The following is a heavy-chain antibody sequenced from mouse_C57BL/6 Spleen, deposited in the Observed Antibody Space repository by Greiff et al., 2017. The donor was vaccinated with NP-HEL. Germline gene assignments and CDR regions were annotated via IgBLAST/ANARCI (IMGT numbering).Heavy chain of an antibody. Sequence: VKLQQPGTELVKPGASVKLSCKASGYTFTSYWMHWVKQRPGQGLEWIGNINPSNGGTNYNEKFKSKATLTVDKSSSTAYMQLSSLTSEDSAVYYCAREDTTAWTFDVWGTGTTVTVSS. V-gene: IGHV1-53*01. CDR1: GYTFTSYW. CDR2: INPSNGGT. CDR3: AREDTTAWTFDV. D-gene: IGHD1-2*01. J-gene: IGHJ1*03.